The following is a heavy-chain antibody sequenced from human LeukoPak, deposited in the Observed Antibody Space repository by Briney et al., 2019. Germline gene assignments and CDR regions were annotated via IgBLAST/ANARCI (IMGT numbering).Heavy chain of an antibody. Sequence: RRASVKVSCKASGYTFTGYYMHWVRQAPGQGLEWMGWINPNSGGTNYAQKFQGRVTITTDESTSTAYMELSSLRSEDTAVYYCVRDSSGGDGYNLFDYWGQGTLVTVSS. CDR2: INPNSGGT. CDR3: VRDSSGGDGYNLFDY. D-gene: IGHD5-24*01. V-gene: IGHV1-2*02. J-gene: IGHJ4*02. CDR1: GYTFTGYY.